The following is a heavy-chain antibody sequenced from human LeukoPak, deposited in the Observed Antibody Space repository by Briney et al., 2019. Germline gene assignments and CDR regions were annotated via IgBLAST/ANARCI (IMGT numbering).Heavy chain of an antibody. CDR3: ARATGRDGCNWYYYGMDV. J-gene: IGHJ6*02. Sequence: PSETLSLTCTVSGGSISSYYWSWIREPPGKGLEWIGYIYYSGSTNYNPSLKSRVTISVDTSKNQFSLKLSSVTAADTAVYYCARATGRDGCNWYYYGMDVWGQGTTVTGSS. CDR1: GGSISSYY. CDR2: IYYSGST. V-gene: IGHV4-59*01. D-gene: IGHD5-24*01.